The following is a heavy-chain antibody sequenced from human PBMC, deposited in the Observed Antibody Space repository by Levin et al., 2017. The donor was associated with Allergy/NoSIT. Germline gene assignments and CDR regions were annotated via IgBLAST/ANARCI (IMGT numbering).Heavy chain of an antibody. CDR3: AREGGSSICPTNFCYMDV. Sequence: KISCKASGGTFSGYAINWVRQAPGQGLEWMGGINPILGTANYAQKFQGRVTITADKSTSTAYMELNSLRSEDTAVYYCAREGGSSICPTNFCYMDVWGKGTTVTVSS. CDR2: INPILGTA. CDR1: GGTFSGYA. J-gene: IGHJ6*03. D-gene: IGHD6-13*01. V-gene: IGHV1-69*06.